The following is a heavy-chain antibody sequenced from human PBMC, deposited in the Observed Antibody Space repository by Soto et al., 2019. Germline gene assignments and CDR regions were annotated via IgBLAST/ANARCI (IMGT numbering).Heavy chain of an antibody. Sequence: QVQLVQSGAEVKKPGSSVKVSCKASGGTFSSYAISWVRQAPGQGLEWMGGIIPIFGTANYAQKFQGRVTITADESTSTAYMELSCVRAEDTAGDYCATWVTVPTVGGHDAFDLWGQGTMVTVSS. V-gene: IGHV1-69*01. CDR1: GGTFSSYA. CDR2: IIPIFGTA. J-gene: IGHJ3*01. D-gene: IGHD4-17*01. CDR3: ATWVTVPTVGGHDAFDL.